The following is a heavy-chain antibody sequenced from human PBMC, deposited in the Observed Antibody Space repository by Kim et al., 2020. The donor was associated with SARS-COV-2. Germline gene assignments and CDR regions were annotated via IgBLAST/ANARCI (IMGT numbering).Heavy chain of an antibody. Sequence: SVKGRFTISRDNSKSTLFLQMNSLRAEDTAVYYCAKDVFRTCPWLYAFDIWGQGTMVTVSS. D-gene: IGHD3-22*01. J-gene: IGHJ3*02. V-gene: IGHV3-23*01. CDR3: AKDVFRTCPWLYAFDI.